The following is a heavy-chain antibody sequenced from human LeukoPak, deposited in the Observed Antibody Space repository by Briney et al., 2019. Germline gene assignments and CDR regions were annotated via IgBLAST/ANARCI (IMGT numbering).Heavy chain of an antibody. V-gene: IGHV3-74*01. CDR1: GFTFGDYA. CDR2: INTDETIA. Sequence: GGSLRLSCTASGFTFGDYAMTWVRQAPGKGLVWVSRINTDETIANYADSVTGRFTISRDNAKNTLHLQMNSLRVEDTAVYYCARGVAGSGSYYNVGFDFWGQGALVTVSS. D-gene: IGHD3-10*01. CDR3: ARGVAGSGSYYNVGFDF. J-gene: IGHJ4*02.